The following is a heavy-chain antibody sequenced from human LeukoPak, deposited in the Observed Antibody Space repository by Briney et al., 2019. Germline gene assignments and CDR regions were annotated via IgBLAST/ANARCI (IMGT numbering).Heavy chain of an antibody. CDR3: AGRSARYFDS. CDR1: GDSIDSYY. V-gene: IGHV4-59*01. CDR2: VFYSGPT. J-gene: IGHJ4*02. D-gene: IGHD1-26*01. Sequence: LETLSLTCTVSGDSIDSYYWSWIRQPPGEGLQWIGYVFYSGPTNYDASLKSRVAISVDRSKNQFSFKLTSVSAADTAVYYCAGRSARYFDSWGQGTPVTVSS.